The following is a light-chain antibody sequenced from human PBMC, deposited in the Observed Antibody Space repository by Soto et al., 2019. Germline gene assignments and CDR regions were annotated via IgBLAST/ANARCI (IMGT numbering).Light chain of an antibody. Sequence: DIQTTQSPSSLSASVGDRVTITCRASQGIGNDLGWYQQKPGKAPKRLIYAASSLQSGVPSRFSGSGSGTEFTLTISRLEPEDFAVYYCQHYVDSPGTFGQGTKVEIK. CDR1: QGIGND. V-gene: IGKV1-17*01. J-gene: IGKJ1*01. CDR2: AAS. CDR3: QHYVDSPGT.